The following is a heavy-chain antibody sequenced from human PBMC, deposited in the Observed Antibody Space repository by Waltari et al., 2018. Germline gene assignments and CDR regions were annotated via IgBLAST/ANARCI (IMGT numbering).Heavy chain of an antibody. J-gene: IGHJ4*02. CDR2: INQSGST. V-gene: IGHV4-34*01. D-gene: IGHD6-19*01. CDR1: GGSFSGYY. CDR3: ARAGDMHSSGWYPFDY. Sequence: QVQLQQWGAGLLKPSETLSLTCAVYGGSFSGYYWSWIRQPPGKGLEWIGEINQSGSTNYNPSLKSRVTISVDTSKNQFSLKLSSVTAADTAVYYCARAGDMHSSGWYPFDYWGQGTLVTVSS.